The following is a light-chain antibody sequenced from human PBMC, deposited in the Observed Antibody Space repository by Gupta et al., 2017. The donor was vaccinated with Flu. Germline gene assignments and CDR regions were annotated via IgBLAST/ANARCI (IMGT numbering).Light chain of an antibody. CDR1: ASDIGDSKH. J-gene: IGLJ3*02. CDR3: CSYAGSV. CDR2: DVT. V-gene: IGLV2-11*01. Sequence: QSALTQPHAVSGSPGQSVTTSCTGTASDIGDSKHVSWYQQHQGKAPKLVIYDVTKRPSGVPDRFSGSKSGNTASLTMSGVQAEDAGDYYCCSYAGSVFGGGTKLTVL.